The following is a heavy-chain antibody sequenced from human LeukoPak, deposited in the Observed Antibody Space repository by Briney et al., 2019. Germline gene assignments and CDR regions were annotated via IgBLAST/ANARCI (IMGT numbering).Heavy chain of an antibody. CDR3: ASYHDYGDSGWFDP. CDR1: GFTFSSYG. CDR2: ISGSGGST. Sequence: GSLRLSCAASGFTFSSYGMSWVRQAPGKGLEWVSAISGSGGSTYYADSVKGRFTISRDNSKNTLYLQMNSLRAEDTAVYYCASYHDYGDSGWFDPWGQGTLVTVSS. V-gene: IGHV3-23*01. D-gene: IGHD4-17*01. J-gene: IGHJ5*02.